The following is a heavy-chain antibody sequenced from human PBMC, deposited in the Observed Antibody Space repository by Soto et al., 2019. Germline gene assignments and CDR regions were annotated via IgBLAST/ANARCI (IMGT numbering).Heavy chain of an antibody. V-gene: IGHV1-46*01. CDR1: GYSFTSYY. CDR2: INPSGGST. J-gene: IGHJ6*02. Sequence: ASVKVSCKASGYSFTSYYRRWVRQAPGQGLEWMGIINPSGGSTSYAQKFQGRVTMTRDTSMSTVYMELSSLRSEDTAVYYCARALRTIAAPSRYYYGMDVWGQGTTVTVSS. D-gene: IGHD6-13*01. CDR3: ARALRTIAAPSRYYYGMDV.